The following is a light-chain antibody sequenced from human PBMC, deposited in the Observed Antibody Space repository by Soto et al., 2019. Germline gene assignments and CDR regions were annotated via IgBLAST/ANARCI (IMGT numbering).Light chain of an antibody. J-gene: IGKJ2*01. CDR3: QQYNNWPGA. CDR1: QSVSNN. CDR2: DAS. V-gene: IGKV3-15*01. Sequence: EIVMTQSPATLSVSPGERATLSCRASQSVSNNLAWYQQKPGQAPRLLVYDASTRATGIPARFSGSGSGTEFTLTISSLQSEDFAVYYCQQYNNWPGAFGQGTKLEIK.